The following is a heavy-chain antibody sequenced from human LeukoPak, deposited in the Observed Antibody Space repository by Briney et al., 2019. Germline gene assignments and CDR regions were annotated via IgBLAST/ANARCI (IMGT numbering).Heavy chain of an antibody. CDR1: GFTFSSYW. V-gene: IGHV3-7*01. Sequence: GGSLRLSCVASGFTFSSYWMSWVRQAPGKGLEWVANIKQDGSEKYYVDSVKGRFTISRDNAKNSLYLQMNSLRAEDTAVYYCARDRRGTALRFLEWLKIDYWGQGTLVTVSS. CDR2: IKQDGSEK. J-gene: IGHJ4*02. CDR3: ARDRRGTALRFLEWLKIDY. D-gene: IGHD3-3*01.